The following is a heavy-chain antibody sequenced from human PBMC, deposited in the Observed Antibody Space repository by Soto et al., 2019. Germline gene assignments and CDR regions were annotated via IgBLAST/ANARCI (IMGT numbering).Heavy chain of an antibody. CDR3: ARHHFYTIFGGNIAEFDP. Sequence: PGESLKISCKGSGYSFTSYWISWVRQMPGKGLEWMGRIDPSDSYTNYSPSFQGHVTISADKSISTAYLQWSSLKASDTAMYYCARHHFYTIFGGNIAEFDPWGQGTLVTVSS. CDR1: GYSFTSYW. CDR2: IDPSDSYT. D-gene: IGHD3-3*01. J-gene: IGHJ5*02. V-gene: IGHV5-10-1*01.